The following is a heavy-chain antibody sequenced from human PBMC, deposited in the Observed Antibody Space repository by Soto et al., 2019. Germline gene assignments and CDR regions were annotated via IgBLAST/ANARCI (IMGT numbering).Heavy chain of an antibody. V-gene: IGHV4-30-2*01. CDR2: IYHSGST. J-gene: IGHJ4*02. Sequence: SETLSLTCAVSGGSISSGGYSWSWIRQPPGKGLEWIGYIYHSGSTYYNPSLKSRVTISVDRSKNQFSLKLSSVTAADTAVYYCARGLDYYDSRGYYLGFFDYWGQGTLVTVSS. D-gene: IGHD3-22*01. CDR3: ARGLDYYDSRGYYLGFFDY. CDR1: GGSISSGGYS.